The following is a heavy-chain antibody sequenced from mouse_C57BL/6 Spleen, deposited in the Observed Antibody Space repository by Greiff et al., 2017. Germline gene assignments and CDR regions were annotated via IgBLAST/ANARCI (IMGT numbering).Heavy chain of an antibody. V-gene: IGHV1-15*01. CDR2: IDPETGGT. CDR1: GYTFTDYE. J-gene: IGHJ4*01. D-gene: IGHD1-1*01. Sequence: VQLQQSGAELVRPGASVTLSCKASGYTFTDYEMHWVKQTPVHGLEWIGAIDPETGGTAYNQKFKGKAILTADKSSSTAYMELRSLTSEDSAVYYCTRERSTVVAHMDYWGQGTSVTVSS. CDR3: TRERSTVVAHMDY.